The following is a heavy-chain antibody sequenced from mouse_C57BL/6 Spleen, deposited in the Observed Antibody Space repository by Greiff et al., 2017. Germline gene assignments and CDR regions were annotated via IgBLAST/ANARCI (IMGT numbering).Heavy chain of an antibody. D-gene: IGHD1-1*01. V-gene: IGHV1-15*01. CDR2: IDPETGGT. CDR3: TRDTTVSDFDY. J-gene: IGHJ2*01. CDR1: GYTFTDYE. Sequence: VQLQQSGAELVRPGASVTLSCKASGYTFTDYEMHWVKQTPVHGLEWIGAIDPETGGTAYNQKFKGKAILTADKSSSTAYMELRSLTSEDSAVFYCTRDTTVSDFDYWGQGTTLTVSS.